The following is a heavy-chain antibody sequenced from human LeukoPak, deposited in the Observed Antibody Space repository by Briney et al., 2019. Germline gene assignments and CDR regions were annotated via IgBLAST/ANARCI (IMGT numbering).Heavy chain of an antibody. J-gene: IGHJ1*01. Sequence: GGSLRLSCVGSGFTVSSNYMTWVRQAPGKGLEWVSVIYSGGNTYYADSVKGRFTISRDNSVNTLYLQMNSLRAEDTAVYYCARGSMTSVYFPLWGQGTLVTVSS. CDR1: GFTVSSNY. CDR3: ARGSMTSVYFPL. CDR2: IYSGGNT. V-gene: IGHV3-66*01.